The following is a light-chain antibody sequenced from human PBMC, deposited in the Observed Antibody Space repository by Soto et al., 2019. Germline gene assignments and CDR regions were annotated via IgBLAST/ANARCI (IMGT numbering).Light chain of an antibody. CDR1: QSVGSY. CDR2: GAS. Sequence: EIVLTQSPATLSLSPGERATLSCRASQSVGSYLAWYQHKPGQAPRLLIYGASNRATEIPGRFSGRGSGTDFTLTISSLESGDSAVYYCQQRDKWPRTFGQGTKLEIK. V-gene: IGKV3-11*01. CDR3: QQRDKWPRT. J-gene: IGKJ2*01.